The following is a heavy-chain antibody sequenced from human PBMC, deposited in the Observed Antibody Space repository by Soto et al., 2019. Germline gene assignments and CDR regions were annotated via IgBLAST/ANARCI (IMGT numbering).Heavy chain of an antibody. CDR2: IWYDGSNK. CDR1: GFTFSSYG. Sequence: QVQLVESGGGVVQPGRSLRLSCVASGFTFSSYGMHWVRQAPGKGLEWVAVIWYDGSNKYYADSVKGRFTISRDNSKNTLYLQMNSLRAEDTAVYYCASADYYGSGSYFDYWGQGTLVTVSS. J-gene: IGHJ4*02. V-gene: IGHV3-33*01. CDR3: ASADYYGSGSYFDY. D-gene: IGHD3-10*01.